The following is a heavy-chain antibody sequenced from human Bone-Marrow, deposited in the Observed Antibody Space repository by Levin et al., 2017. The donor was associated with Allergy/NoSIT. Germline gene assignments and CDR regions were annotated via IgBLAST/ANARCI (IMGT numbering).Heavy chain of an antibody. CDR1: GFNFEVYG. D-gene: IGHD3-3*01. J-gene: IGHJ6*02. V-gene: IGHV3-30*03. CDR3: VRNSASTLEWSMDV. Sequence: GGSLRLSCAASGFNFEVYGIHWVRQAPGKGLEWVSIISYDGSEKYFADSVKGRFTISRDNAKNTLSLQMNSLRNEDTALYYCVRNSASTLEWSMDVWGQGTMVTVSS. CDR2: ISYDGSEK.